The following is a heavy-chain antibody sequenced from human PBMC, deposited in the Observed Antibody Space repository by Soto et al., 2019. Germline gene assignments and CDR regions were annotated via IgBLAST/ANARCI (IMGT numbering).Heavy chain of an antibody. CDR1: GASINDGGYY. CDR3: ASGTAWGVILAY. D-gene: IGHD3-16*02. Sequence: QVQLQESGPGLVKPSQTLSLICTVSGASINDGGYYWSWVRQLPGKGLEWIGYIYFSGSTYYNPSLESRVTISLDTSQNQFSLKLSSVTAADTAVYYCASGTAWGVILAYWGQGTLVTVSS. CDR2: IYFSGST. V-gene: IGHV4-31*03. J-gene: IGHJ4*02.